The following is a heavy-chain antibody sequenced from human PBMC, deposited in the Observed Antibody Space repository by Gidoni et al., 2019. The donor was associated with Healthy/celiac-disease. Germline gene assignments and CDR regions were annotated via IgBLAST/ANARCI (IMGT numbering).Heavy chain of an antibody. CDR3: AKRGIVVVPAAVYNWFDP. V-gene: IGHV3-23*04. D-gene: IGHD2-2*01. CDR1: GFTFSLSA. Sequence: EVQLVESGAGLVQPGGSLRLSCAASGFTFSLSAMSWVRQAPGKGLGWVTAISGSGDSTYYADSVKGRFTISRDNSKNTLYLQMNSLRAEDTAVYYCAKRGIVVVPAAVYNWFDPWGQGTLVTVSS. J-gene: IGHJ5*02. CDR2: ISGSGDST.